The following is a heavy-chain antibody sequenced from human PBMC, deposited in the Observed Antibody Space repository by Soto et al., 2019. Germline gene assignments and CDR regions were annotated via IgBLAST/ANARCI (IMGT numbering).Heavy chain of an antibody. CDR2: IYVTGST. D-gene: IGHD3-10*01. Sequence: QVQLQESGPGLVKPSETLSLTCSVSGGTISKSFWRWVRKPVGGGLEWMGRIYVTGSTDYNPSLRGRIAMSLDIVKKTFSLRLTSVTAADTGVYYCVRDGSKTLRELFDPWGQGLKVTVAS. J-gene: IGHJ5*02. CDR3: VRDGSKTLRELFDP. V-gene: IGHV4-4*07. CDR1: GGTISKSF.